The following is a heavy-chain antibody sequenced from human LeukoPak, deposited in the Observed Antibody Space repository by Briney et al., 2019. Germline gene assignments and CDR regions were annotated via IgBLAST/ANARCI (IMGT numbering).Heavy chain of an antibody. CDR1: GFTFSAYG. Sequence: PGGSLRLSCAASGFTFSAYGMHWVRQAPGKGLEWVAIIWSDGSNKYYADSVKGRFTVSRDNSKNTVYLQMNSLRAEDSAVYYCARDFRPYVDSVFDHWGQGSLVTVSS. CDR3: ARDFRPYVDSVFDH. J-gene: IGHJ4*02. D-gene: IGHD5-18*01. V-gene: IGHV3-33*01. CDR2: IWSDGSNK.